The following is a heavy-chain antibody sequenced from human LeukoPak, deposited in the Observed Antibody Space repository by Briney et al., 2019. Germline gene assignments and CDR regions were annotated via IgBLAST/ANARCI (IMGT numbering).Heavy chain of an antibody. Sequence: ASVKVSCKASGGTFSSYVISWVRQAPGQGLEWMGRIIPIFGTANYAQKFQGRVTITADKSTSTAYMELSSLRSEDTAVYYCAKTPDILTGYSFDYWGQGTLVTVSS. V-gene: IGHV1-69*06. D-gene: IGHD3-9*01. CDR3: AKTPDILTGYSFDY. J-gene: IGHJ4*02. CDR1: GGTFSSYV. CDR2: IIPIFGTA.